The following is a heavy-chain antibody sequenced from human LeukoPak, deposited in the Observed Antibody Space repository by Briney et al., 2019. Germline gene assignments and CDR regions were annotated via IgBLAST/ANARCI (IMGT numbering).Heavy chain of an antibody. CDR2: ISGSGENT. J-gene: IGHJ4*02. CDR3: AKDLTSWNY. CDR1: GFXFSSYS. D-gene: IGHD2-2*01. V-gene: IGHV3-23*01. Sequence: GGSLRLSCAASGFXFSSYSINWVRQAPGKGLEWVSGISGSGENTYYADSVKGRFTISRDNSKNTLYLQMNSLRAEDTALYYCAKDLTSWNYWGQGTLVTVSS.